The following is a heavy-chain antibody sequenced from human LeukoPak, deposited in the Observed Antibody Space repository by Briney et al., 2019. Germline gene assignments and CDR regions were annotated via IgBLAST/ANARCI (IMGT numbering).Heavy chain of an antibody. D-gene: IGHD1-26*01. CDR2: IYYSGST. CDR1: GGSISSSSYY. Sequence: PSETLSLTCTVSGGSISSSSYYWGWIRQPPGKGLEWIGYIYYSGSTNYNPSLKSRVTISVDTSKNQFSLKLSSVTAADTAVYYCAREVGATSLDAFDIWGQGTMVTVSS. CDR3: AREVGATSLDAFDI. J-gene: IGHJ3*02. V-gene: IGHV4-61*01.